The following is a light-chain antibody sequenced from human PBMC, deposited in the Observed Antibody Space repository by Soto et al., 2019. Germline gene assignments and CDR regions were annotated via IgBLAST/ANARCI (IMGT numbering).Light chain of an antibody. Sequence: EIVLTQSPATLSLSPGERATLSCRASQTVRNNLAWYQQRPGQAPRLLIYGASSRATGIPARFGGSGSGTDFTLTISSLESEDSAVYYCQQYNNWPPWTFGQGTKVDIK. V-gene: IGKV3D-15*01. CDR1: QTVRNN. CDR2: GAS. CDR3: QQYNNWPPWT. J-gene: IGKJ1*01.